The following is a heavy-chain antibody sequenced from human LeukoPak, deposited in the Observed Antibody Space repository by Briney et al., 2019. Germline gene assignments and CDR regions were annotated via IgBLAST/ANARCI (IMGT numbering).Heavy chain of an antibody. V-gene: IGHV3-30*02. D-gene: IGHD1-26*01. Sequence: QAGGSLRLSCAASGFTFSSYAMHWVRQAPGKGLEWVAFIRYDGSNKYYADSVKGRFTISRDNSKNTLYLQMNSLRAEDTAVYYCAKTKGREVGIGYYYYYYYMDVWGKGTTVTVSS. CDR3: AKTKGREVGIGYYYYYYYMDV. J-gene: IGHJ6*03. CDR2: IRYDGSNK. CDR1: GFTFSSYA.